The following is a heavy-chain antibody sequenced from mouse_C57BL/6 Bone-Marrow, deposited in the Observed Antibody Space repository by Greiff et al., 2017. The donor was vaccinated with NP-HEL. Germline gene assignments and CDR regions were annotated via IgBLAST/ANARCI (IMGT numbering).Heavy chain of an antibody. CDR1: GYTFTSYW. V-gene: IGHV1-61*01. CDR3: ARGSSYYYAMDY. J-gene: IGHJ4*01. CDR2: IYPSDSET. Sequence: QVQLKQPGAELVRPGSSVKLSCKASGYTFTSYWMDWVKQRPGQGLEWIGNIYPSDSETHYNQKFKDKATLTVDKSSSTAYMQLSSLTSEDSAVYYCARGSSYYYAMDYWGQGTSVTVSS. D-gene: IGHD1-1*01.